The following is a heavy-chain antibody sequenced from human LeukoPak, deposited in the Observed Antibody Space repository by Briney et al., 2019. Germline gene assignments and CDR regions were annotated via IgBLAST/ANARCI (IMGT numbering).Heavy chain of an antibody. Sequence: PSETLSLTCAVSGGSISSGGYSWSWIRQPPGKGLEWIGYIYHSGSTYYNPSLKSRVTISVDRSKNQFSLKLSSVTAADTAVYYCAGRPPPYYDFWSGSFLIWGQGTTVTVSS. V-gene: IGHV4-30-2*02. CDR2: IYHSGST. CDR3: AGRPPPYYDFWSGSFLI. CDR1: GGSISSGGYS. J-gene: IGHJ6*02. D-gene: IGHD3-3*01.